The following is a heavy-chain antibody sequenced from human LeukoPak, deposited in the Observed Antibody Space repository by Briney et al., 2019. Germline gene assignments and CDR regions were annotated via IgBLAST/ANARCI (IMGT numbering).Heavy chain of an antibody. CDR2: IYSCGST. CDR1: GFTVSSNY. Sequence: PGGSLRLSCAASGFTVSSNYMSWVRQAPGKGLEWVSVIYSCGSTYYADSVKGRFTISRDNSKNTLYLQMNSLRAEDTAVYYCARDTYYDSSGYNFDYWGQGTLVTVSS. J-gene: IGHJ4*02. CDR3: ARDTYYDSSGYNFDY. D-gene: IGHD3-22*01. V-gene: IGHV3-66*03.